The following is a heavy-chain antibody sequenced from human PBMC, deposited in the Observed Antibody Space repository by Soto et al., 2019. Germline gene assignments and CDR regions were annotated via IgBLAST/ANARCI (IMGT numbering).Heavy chain of an antibody. Sequence: PGGSLRLSCAASGFTFSSYSMNWVRQAPGKGLEWVSSISSSSSYIYYADSVKGRFTISRDNAKNSLYLQMNSLRAEDTAVYYCARAPTYYDFWSGYSPNWFAPWGRGTWVTVS. D-gene: IGHD3-3*01. CDR2: ISSSSSYI. CDR1: GFTFSSYS. V-gene: IGHV3-21*01. J-gene: IGHJ5*02. CDR3: ARAPTYYDFWSGYSPNWFAP.